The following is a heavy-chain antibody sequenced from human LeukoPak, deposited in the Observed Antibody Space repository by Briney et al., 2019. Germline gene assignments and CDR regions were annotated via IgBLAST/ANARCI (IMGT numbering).Heavy chain of an antibody. Sequence: GGSLRLSCAASGFTFSSYAMHWVRQAPGKGLEWVAVISYDGSNKYYADSVKGRFTISRDHAKNSLYLQMNSLRAEDTAVYYCARDPYGSGSYYSYWGQGTLVTVSS. CDR3: ARDPYGSGSYYSY. D-gene: IGHD3-10*01. CDR2: ISYDGSNK. J-gene: IGHJ4*02. V-gene: IGHV3-30-3*01. CDR1: GFTFSSYA.